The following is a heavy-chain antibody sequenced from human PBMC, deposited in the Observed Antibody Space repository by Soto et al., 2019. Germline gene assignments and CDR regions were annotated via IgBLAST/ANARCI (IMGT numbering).Heavy chain of an antibody. J-gene: IGHJ4*02. CDR2: IIPILGIA. CDR1: GGTFSSYT. CDR3: ARERDSGSYYYFDY. D-gene: IGHD1-26*01. Sequence: QVQLVQSGAEVKKPGSSVKVSGKASGGTFSSYTISWVRQAPGQGLEWMGRIIPILGIANYAQKFQGRVTITADKSTSTAYMELSSLRSEDTAVYYCARERDSGSYYYFDYWGQGTLVTVSS. V-gene: IGHV1-69*08.